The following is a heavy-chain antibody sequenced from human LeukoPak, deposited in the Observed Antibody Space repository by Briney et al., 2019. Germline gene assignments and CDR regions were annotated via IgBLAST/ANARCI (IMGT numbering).Heavy chain of an antibody. CDR2: IYSGGST. D-gene: IGHD6-13*01. CDR1: GFTVSTNY. J-gene: IGHJ4*02. V-gene: IGHV3-66*01. Sequence: GGSLRLSCAASGFTVSTNYMSWVRQAPGKGLEWVSVIYSGGSTYFADSVKGRFTISRDNSKNTLYLQMNSLRAEDTAIYYCARVLSPWYRLDYWGQGTLVTVSS. CDR3: ARVLSPWYRLDY.